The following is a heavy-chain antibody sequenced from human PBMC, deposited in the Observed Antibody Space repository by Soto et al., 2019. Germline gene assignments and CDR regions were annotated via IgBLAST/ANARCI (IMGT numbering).Heavy chain of an antibody. CDR1: GGSFSGYY. D-gene: IGHD3-3*01. V-gene: IGHV4-34*01. Sequence: ETLSLTCAVYGGSFSGYYWSWIRQPPGKGLEWIGEINHSGSTNYNPSLKSRVTISVDTSKNQFSLKLSSVTAADTAVYYCARGAGFCSGYYPERRTSFDYWGQGPLVTV. J-gene: IGHJ4*02. CDR2: INHSGST. CDR3: ARGAGFCSGYYPERRTSFDY.